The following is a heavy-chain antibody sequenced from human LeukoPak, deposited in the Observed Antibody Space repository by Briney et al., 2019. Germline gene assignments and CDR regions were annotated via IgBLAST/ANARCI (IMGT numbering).Heavy chain of an antibody. D-gene: IGHD2-2*01. J-gene: IGHJ6*04. Sequence: GGSLRLSCAASGFTFSNYGMHWVRQAPGKGLVWVSRINSDGSSTSYADSVKGRFTISRDNAKNTLYLQMNSLRAEDTAVYYCARVGVVPAAISPYYYGMDVWGKGTTVTVSS. CDR1: GFTFSNYG. V-gene: IGHV3-74*01. CDR3: ARVGVVPAAISPYYYGMDV. CDR2: INSDGSST.